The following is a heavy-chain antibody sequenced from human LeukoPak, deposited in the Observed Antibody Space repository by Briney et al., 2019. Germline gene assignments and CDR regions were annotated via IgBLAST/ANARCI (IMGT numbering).Heavy chain of an antibody. D-gene: IGHD2-15*01. V-gene: IGHV1-2*02. CDR3: ANGDCSGVSCFSSYYFDY. J-gene: IGHJ4*02. Sequence: ASVKVSCKASGYTFTGYYMHWVRQAPGQGLEWMGWINPNSGGTNFAQKFQGRVTMTRDTSISTAYLELSRLSSDDSAVYYCANGDCSGVSCFSSYYFDYWGRGTLVTVSS. CDR1: GYTFTGYY. CDR2: INPNSGGT.